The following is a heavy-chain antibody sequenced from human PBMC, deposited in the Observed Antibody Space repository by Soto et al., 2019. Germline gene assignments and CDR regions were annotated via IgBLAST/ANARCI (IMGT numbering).Heavy chain of an antibody. CDR2: ILPFFGTA. Sequence: QVQLVQSGAEVKKPGSSVKVSCKASGGSFSREAINWVRQAPGQGPEWMGGILPFFGTADYAQKFQGRVTITADVSTTKAYMELSSLTFEDTAVYYCARGHEFGGNSDACDVWGQGTMVTLSS. J-gene: IGHJ3*01. D-gene: IGHD2-15*01. CDR3: ARGHEFGGNSDACDV. CDR1: GGSFSREA. V-gene: IGHV1-69*12.